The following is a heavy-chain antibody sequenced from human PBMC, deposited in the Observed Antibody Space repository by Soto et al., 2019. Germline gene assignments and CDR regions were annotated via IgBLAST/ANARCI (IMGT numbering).Heavy chain of an antibody. CDR3: ARDYDILTGYPEPPRMDV. J-gene: IGHJ6*02. CDR1: GGSISSGGYY. Sequence: SETLSVTCTVSGGSISSGGYYWSWIRQHPGKGLEWIGYIYYSGSTYYNPSLKSRVTISVDTSKNQFSLKLSSVTAADTAVYYCARDYDILTGYPEPPRMDVWGQGTTVTVSS. D-gene: IGHD3-9*01. CDR2: IYYSGST. V-gene: IGHV4-31*03.